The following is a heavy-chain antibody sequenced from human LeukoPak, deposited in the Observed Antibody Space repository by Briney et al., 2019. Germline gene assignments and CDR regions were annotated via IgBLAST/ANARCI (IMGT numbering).Heavy chain of an antibody. CDR3: ARDHDWAFDL. Sequence: GGSLRLSCAASGFTFSSYGMNWVRQAPGKGLEWVSAISGSGGSTYYADSVKGRFTISRDNSKKSLYLQMNALRYEDTAIYYCARDHDWAFDLWGQGTLVTVSS. CDR1: GFTFSSYG. J-gene: IGHJ4*02. V-gene: IGHV3-23*01. D-gene: IGHD3-9*01. CDR2: ISGSGGST.